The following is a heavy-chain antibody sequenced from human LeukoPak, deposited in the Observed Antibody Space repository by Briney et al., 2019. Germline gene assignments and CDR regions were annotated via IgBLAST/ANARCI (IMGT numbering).Heavy chain of an antibody. D-gene: IGHD4-23*01. CDR3: AKADSYGGNSQLFDY. CDR2: ISGSDGST. J-gene: IGHJ4*02. CDR1: GFTFSSYW. V-gene: IGHV3-23*01. Sequence: GGSLRLSCAASGFTFSSYWMSWVRQAPGKGLEWVSAISGSDGSTFYADSVKGRFTITRDNSKNTLYLQMNSLRAEDTALYYCAKADSYGGNSQLFDYWGQGTLVTVSS.